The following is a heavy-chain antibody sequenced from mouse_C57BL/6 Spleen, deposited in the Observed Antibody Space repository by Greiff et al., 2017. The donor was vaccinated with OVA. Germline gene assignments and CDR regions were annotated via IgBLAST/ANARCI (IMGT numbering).Heavy chain of an antibody. J-gene: IGHJ4*01. CDR2: IDPSDSET. Sequence: VQLQQPGAELVRPGSSVKLSCKASGYTFTSYWMHWVKQRPIQGLEWIGNIDPSDSETHSNQKFKDKATLTVDKSSSTAYMQLSSLTSEDSAVYYCARDYGSLYYYAMDYWGQGTSVTVSS. CDR3: ARDYGSLYYYAMDY. V-gene: IGHV1-52*01. CDR1: GYTFTSYW. D-gene: IGHD1-1*01.